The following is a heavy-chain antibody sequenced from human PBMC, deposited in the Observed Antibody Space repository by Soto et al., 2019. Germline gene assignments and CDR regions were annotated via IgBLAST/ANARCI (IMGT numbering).Heavy chain of an antibody. CDR2: IVVGSGNT. CDR3: AADVGGSSSWPYYYYYGMDV. V-gene: IGHV1-58*01. Sequence: SVKVSCKASGFTFTSSAVQWVRQARGQRLEWIGWIVVGSGNTNYAQKFQERVTITRDMSTSTAYMELSSLRSEDTAVYYCAADVGGSSSWPYYYYYGMDVWGQGTTVTVSS. D-gene: IGHD6-13*01. J-gene: IGHJ6*02. CDR1: GFTFTSSA.